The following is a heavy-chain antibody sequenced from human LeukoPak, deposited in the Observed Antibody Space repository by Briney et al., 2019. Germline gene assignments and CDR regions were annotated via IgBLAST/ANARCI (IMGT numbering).Heavy chain of an antibody. Sequence: ASVKVSRKASGGTFSSYAISWVRQAPGQGLEWMGGIIPIFGTANYAQKFQGRVTITTDESTSTAYMELSSLRSEDTAVYYCAREDRGYCSGGSCLYYFDYWGQGTLVTVSS. CDR2: IIPIFGTA. CDR3: AREDRGYCSGGSCLYYFDY. CDR1: GGTFSSYA. J-gene: IGHJ4*02. V-gene: IGHV1-69*05. D-gene: IGHD2-15*01.